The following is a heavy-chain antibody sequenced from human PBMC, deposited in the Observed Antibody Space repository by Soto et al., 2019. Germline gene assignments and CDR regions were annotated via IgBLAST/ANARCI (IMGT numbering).Heavy chain of an antibody. Sequence: GGSLRLSCAASGLTFSSYAMSGVRQATGKGLEWVSAISGSGGSTYYADSVKGRFTISRDNSKNTLYLQMNSLRAEDTAVYYCAKGGGEYSYGLILDAFDIWGQGTMVTVSS. CDR3: AKGGGEYSYGLILDAFDI. D-gene: IGHD5-18*01. J-gene: IGHJ3*02. CDR1: GLTFSSYA. CDR2: ISGSGGST. V-gene: IGHV3-23*01.